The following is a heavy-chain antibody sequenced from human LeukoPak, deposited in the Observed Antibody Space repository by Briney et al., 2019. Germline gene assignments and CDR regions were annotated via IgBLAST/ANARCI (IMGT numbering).Heavy chain of an antibody. D-gene: IGHD1-26*01. CDR2: TSAYNGST. Sequence: ASVKVSCKASGYTFTSYGISWVRQAPGQGLEWMGWTSAYNGSTNYAQKLQGRVTMPTDTSTSTAYMALRSLRSDATAVYYCARLIRNWELQQYYFDYWGQGTLVTVSS. CDR1: GYTFTSYG. J-gene: IGHJ4*02. V-gene: IGHV1-18*01. CDR3: ARLIRNWELQQYYFDY.